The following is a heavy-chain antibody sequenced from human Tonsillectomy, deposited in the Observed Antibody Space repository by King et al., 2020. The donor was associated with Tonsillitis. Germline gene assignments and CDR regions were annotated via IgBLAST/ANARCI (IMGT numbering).Heavy chain of an antibody. J-gene: IGHJ4*02. CDR1: GFTFDDYA. V-gene: IGHV3-9*01. Sequence: VQLVESGGGLVQPGRSLRLSCAASGFTFDDYALHWVRQAPGKGLEWVSGISWNSNRIGYADSVKGRFTISRDNAKNSLYLQMNSLRIEETALYYCAKDGGGGGYCSSTSCYHFDYWGQGTLVTVSS. D-gene: IGHD2-2*01. CDR2: ISWNSNRI. CDR3: AKDGGGGGYCSSTSCYHFDY.